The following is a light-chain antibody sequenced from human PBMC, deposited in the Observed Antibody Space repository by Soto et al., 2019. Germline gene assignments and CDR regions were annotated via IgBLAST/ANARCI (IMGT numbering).Light chain of an antibody. CDR2: AAS. CDR1: QNITSY. V-gene: IGKV1-39*01. J-gene: IGKJ3*01. CDR3: QQSYSTPLT. Sequence: DIQMTQSPSSLSASVGDRVTITCRTSQNITSYLNWYQQKPGKAPKLLIYAASSLQSGVPSRFSGSGSGTDFTLTISNLQPEDFATYFCQQSYSTPLTFGPGTKVDI.